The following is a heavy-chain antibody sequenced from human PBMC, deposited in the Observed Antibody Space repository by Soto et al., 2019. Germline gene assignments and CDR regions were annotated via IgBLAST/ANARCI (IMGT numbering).Heavy chain of an antibody. Sequence: PGGSLRLSCAASGFTFSSYWMHWVRQAPGRGLVWVSRINSDGSSTSYADSVKGRFTISRDNAKNTLYLQMNSLRAEDTAVYYCARCGSYYDSSGYYFDYWGQGTLVTVSS. J-gene: IGHJ4*02. V-gene: IGHV3-74*01. CDR1: GFTFSSYW. CDR3: ARCGSYYDSSGYYFDY. D-gene: IGHD3-22*01. CDR2: INSDGSST.